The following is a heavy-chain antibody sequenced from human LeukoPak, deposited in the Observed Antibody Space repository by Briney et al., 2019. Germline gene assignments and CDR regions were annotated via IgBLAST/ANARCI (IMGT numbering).Heavy chain of an antibody. CDR2: IYNSVRT. J-gene: IGHJ6*02. Sequence: SETLSLTCIVSGGSVSSGSYYWSCIRQPPGKGLERSGYIYNSVRTNCNPSLKSRVTISVDTSKNQLSLKLSSVTAADTAVYFCVRDLVATIDHYYYGMDVWGQGTTVTVSS. CDR1: GGSVSSGSYY. CDR3: VRDLVATIDHYYYGMDV. D-gene: IGHD5-12*01. V-gene: IGHV4-61*01.